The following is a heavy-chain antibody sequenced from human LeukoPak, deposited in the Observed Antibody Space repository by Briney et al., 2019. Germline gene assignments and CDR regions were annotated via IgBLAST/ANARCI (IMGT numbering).Heavy chain of an antibody. V-gene: IGHV4-4*07. CDR2: IYASGST. J-gene: IGHJ4*02. CDR3: ARLSNYYDTTSGYYYSFDH. CDR1: GGSISPYY. D-gene: IGHD3-22*01. Sequence: PSETLSLTCTVSGGSISPYYCSWIRQPAGKGLEWIGRIYASGSTNYNPSLQSRVTISVDKSKNHFSLNLSSVTAADTAVYYCARLSNYYDTTSGYYYSFDHWGQGTLVTVSS.